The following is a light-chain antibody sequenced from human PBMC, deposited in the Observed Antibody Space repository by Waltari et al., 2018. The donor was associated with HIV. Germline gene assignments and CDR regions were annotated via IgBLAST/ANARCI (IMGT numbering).Light chain of an antibody. CDR2: ETY. CDR3: GTWDNRLNAGI. V-gene: IGLV1-51*02. J-gene: IGLJ2*01. Sequence: QSVLTQPPSVSAAPGQMVTISCSGRSSNIGGNSVSWYQQLPGTAPKLLIYETYNRPSGIPDRFSGSKSGTSATLAVTDLQTGDEADYYCGTWDNRLNAGIFGGGTKLAVL. CDR1: SSNIGGNS.